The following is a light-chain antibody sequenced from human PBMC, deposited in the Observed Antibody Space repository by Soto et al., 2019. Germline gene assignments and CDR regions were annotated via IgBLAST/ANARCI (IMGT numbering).Light chain of an antibody. CDR1: QGISSY. CDR3: QQLNSYPHT. V-gene: IGKV1-9*01. J-gene: IGKJ2*01. CDR2: AGS. Sequence: DIQLTQSPSFLSASVGDRVTITCRASQGISSYLAWYQQKPGKAPKLLIYAGSTLQSGVPSRFSGSGSGSGTDFTLTISSLQPEDFATYYCQQLNSYPHTFGQGTKLEIK.